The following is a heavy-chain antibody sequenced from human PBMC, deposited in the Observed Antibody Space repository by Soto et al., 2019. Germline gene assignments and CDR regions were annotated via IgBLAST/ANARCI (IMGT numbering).Heavy chain of an antibody. D-gene: IGHD3-10*01. CDR1: GFDLSGHR. Sequence: GGSLRLSCVASGFDLSGHRMYWVRQVPGKGLLWVSLINNDGSDTTYADSVKGRFTISRDNARNTLYLEMRNLRADDTAVYYCVKNLLGQCQHCDAFDFWGQGTMVTVSS. CDR2: INNDGSDT. V-gene: IGHV3-74*01. CDR3: VKNLLGQCQHCDAFDF. J-gene: IGHJ3*01.